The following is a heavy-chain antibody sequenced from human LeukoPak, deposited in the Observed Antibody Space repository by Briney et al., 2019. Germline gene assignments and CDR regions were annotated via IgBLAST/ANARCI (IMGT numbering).Heavy chain of an antibody. D-gene: IGHD3-22*01. J-gene: IGHJ4*02. CDR2: INPNSGGT. CDR1: GYTFTGYY. CDR3: ARDWSLDTSGPFAY. V-gene: IGHV1-2*02. Sequence: ASVKVSCKASGYTFTGYYMHWVRQAPGQGLEWMGWINPNSGGTNYAQKFQGRVTMTRDTSISTAYMELSRLRSEDTALYYCARDWSLDTSGPFAYWGQGTLVTVSS.